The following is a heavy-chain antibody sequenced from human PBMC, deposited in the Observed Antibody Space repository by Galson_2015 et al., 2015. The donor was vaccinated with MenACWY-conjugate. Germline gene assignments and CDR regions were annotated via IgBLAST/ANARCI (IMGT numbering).Heavy chain of an antibody. V-gene: IGHV3-21*01. D-gene: IGHD2-2*01. Sequence: YLRLSCAASGFTFSSYTMNWVRQAPGKGLEWVSSISSSSTYIYYADSVKGRFTISRDHANNSLYLQMNNLRSDDTALYYCARDLSYQPLLHFSETPRGAFDIWGQGTMVTVSS. CDR1: GFTFSSYT. CDR2: ISSSSTYI. CDR3: ARDLSYQPLLHFSETPRGAFDI. J-gene: IGHJ3*02.